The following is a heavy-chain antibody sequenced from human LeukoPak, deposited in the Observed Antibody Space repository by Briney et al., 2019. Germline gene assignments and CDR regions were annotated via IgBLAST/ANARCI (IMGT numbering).Heavy chain of an antibody. CDR3: AGTWIQLWLASGVLGV. CDR1: GYTFTGYY. Sequence: ASVKVSCKASGYTFTGYYMHWVRQAPGQGLEWMGWINPNSGGTNYAQKFQGRVTMTRDTSISTAYMELSRPRSDDTAVYYCAGTWIQLWLASGVLGVWGQGTTVTVSS. D-gene: IGHD5-18*01. CDR2: INPNSGGT. J-gene: IGHJ6*02. V-gene: IGHV1-2*02.